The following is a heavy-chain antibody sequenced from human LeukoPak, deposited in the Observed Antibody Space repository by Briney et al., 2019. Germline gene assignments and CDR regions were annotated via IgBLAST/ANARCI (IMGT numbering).Heavy chain of an antibody. CDR1: GFTFSDYY. CDR2: ISSSSSTI. D-gene: IGHD3-22*01. Sequence: GGSLRLSCAASGFTFSDYYMSWIRQAPGKGLEWVSYISSSSSTIYYADSVKGRFTISRDNAKNSLYLQMNSLRAEGTAVYYWARGDYYDSSGIDYWGQGTLVTVSS. V-gene: IGHV3-11*04. CDR3: ARGDYYDSSGIDY. J-gene: IGHJ4*02.